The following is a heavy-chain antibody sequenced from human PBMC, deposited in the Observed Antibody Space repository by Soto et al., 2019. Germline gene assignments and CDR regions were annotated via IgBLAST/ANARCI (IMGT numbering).Heavy chain of an antibody. D-gene: IGHD6-13*01. CDR1: GFTFSTYS. J-gene: IGHJ4*02. CDR3: ARAASIAAADVDY. CDR2: ISSSSSYI. Sequence: VQLVESGGGLVKPGGSLRLSCAASGFTFSTYSMNWVRQAPGQGLEWVSSISSSSSYIYYADSVKGRFTISRDNAKNSLYLQMNSLRAEDTAVYYCARAASIAAADVDYWGQGTLVTVSS. V-gene: IGHV3-21*01.